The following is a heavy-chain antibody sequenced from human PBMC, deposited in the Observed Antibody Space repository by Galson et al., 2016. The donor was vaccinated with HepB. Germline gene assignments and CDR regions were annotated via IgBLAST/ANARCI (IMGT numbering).Heavy chain of an antibody. Sequence: ETLSLTCTVSGDSISSYYWTWIRQPPGKGLEWVGSLYYSGRTNYNPSLKSRVTISVDTSKNHLSLSLSSVSAADTAVYYCAKADFLPGWFDPWGQGTLVTVSS. CDR2: LYYSGRT. V-gene: IGHV4-59*01. CDR3: AKADFLPGWFDP. CDR1: GDSISSYY. J-gene: IGHJ5*02.